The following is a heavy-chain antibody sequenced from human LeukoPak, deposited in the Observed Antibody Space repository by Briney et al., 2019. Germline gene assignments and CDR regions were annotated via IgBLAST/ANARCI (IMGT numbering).Heavy chain of an antibody. CDR2: ISGSGGST. CDR1: GFTVSSNY. V-gene: IGHV3-53*01. D-gene: IGHD5-24*01. CDR3: VRDRRDGYRN. Sequence: GGSLRLSCAASGFTVSSNYMSWVRQAPGKGLEWVSGISGSGGSTFYADSVKGRFTISRDNAKNSLYLQMNSLRAEDAAVYYCVRDRRDGYRNWGQGTLVTVSS. J-gene: IGHJ4*02.